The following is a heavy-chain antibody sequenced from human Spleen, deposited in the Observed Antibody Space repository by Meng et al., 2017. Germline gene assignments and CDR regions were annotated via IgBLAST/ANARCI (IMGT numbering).Heavy chain of an antibody. CDR1: GFTYSTYA. V-gene: IGHV3-33*01. J-gene: IGHJ4*01. Sequence: GESLKISCAAFGFTYSTYAMHWVRQAPGKGLEWVAVIWHDGSKKYYADSVKGRFTISRDNAKNSLYLQMNSLRVEDTAVYYCARDRGSGSYYALPGDYWGQGAQVNGAS. CDR2: IWHDGSKK. D-gene: IGHD1-26*01. CDR3: ARDRGSGSYYALPGDY.